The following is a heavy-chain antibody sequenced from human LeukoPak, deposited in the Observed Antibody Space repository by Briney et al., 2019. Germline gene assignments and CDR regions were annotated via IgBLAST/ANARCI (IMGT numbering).Heavy chain of an antibody. D-gene: IGHD5-24*01. Sequence: GGSLRLSCAASGFTFSSYAMSWVRQAPGKGLEWVSAISGSGGSTYYADSVKGRFTISRDNAKNTLYLQMNSLRAEDTAVYYCARVYGYNLFDYWGQGTLVTVSS. J-gene: IGHJ4*02. CDR3: ARVYGYNLFDY. CDR2: ISGSGGST. V-gene: IGHV3-23*01. CDR1: GFTFSSYA.